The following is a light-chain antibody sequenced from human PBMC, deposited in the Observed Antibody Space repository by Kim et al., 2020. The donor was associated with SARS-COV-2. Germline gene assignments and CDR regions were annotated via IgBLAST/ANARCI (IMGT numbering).Light chain of an antibody. J-gene: IGLJ1*01. CDR2: RNN. CDR1: SSNIGSNY. CDR3: AAWDDSLSGYL. Sequence: ELTQPPSASGTPGQRVTISCSGSSSNIGSNYVYWYQQFPGTAPKVRIYRNNQRPSGVPDRFSGSKSGTSASLAISGLRSEDEADYYCAAWDDSLSGYLFGTGTKVTVL. V-gene: IGLV1-47*01.